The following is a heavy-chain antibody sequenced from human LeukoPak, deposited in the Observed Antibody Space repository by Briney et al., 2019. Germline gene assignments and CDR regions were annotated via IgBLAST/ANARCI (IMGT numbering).Heavy chain of an antibody. CDR3: ARRVQGEYSSSWYRPIYNWFDP. CDR2: VIPIFSTA. Sequence: GASVKVSCKASGGTFSNYAIGWVRQAPGQGLEWMGGVIPIFSTANYAQKFQGRVTITADRSTSTAYMELRSLRSDDTAVYYCARRVQGEYSSSWYRPIYNWFDPWGQGTLVTVSS. V-gene: IGHV1-69*06. J-gene: IGHJ5*02. D-gene: IGHD6-13*01. CDR1: GGTFSNYA.